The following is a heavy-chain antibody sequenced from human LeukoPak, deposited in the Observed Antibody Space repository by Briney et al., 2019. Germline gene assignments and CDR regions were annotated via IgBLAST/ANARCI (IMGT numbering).Heavy chain of an antibody. CDR1: GGSFSGYY. J-gene: IGHJ3*02. V-gene: IGHV4-34*09. D-gene: IGHD5-24*01. CDR2: INHSGST. CDR3: ARLEMATTSGAFDI. Sequence: PSETLSLTCAVYGGSFSGYYWSWIRPPPGKGLEWIGEINHSGSTDYNPSLKSRVTISVDTSKNQFSLKLSSVTAADTAVYYCARLEMATTSGAFDIWGQGTMVTVSS.